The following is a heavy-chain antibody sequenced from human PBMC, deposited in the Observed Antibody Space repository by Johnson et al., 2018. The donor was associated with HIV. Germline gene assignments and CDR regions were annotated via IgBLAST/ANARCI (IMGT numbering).Heavy chain of an antibody. CDR3: AREGRLGSYLGGVAFDI. D-gene: IGHD1-26*01. CDR2: ISWKSDTI. CDR1: GFIFSSYG. J-gene: IGHJ3*02. Sequence: EVQLVESGGGVVQPGRSLRLSCAASGFIFSSYGMHWVRQAPGKGLEWVAGISWKSDTIGYADSVKGRFTISRDNAKNSLYLQMNSLRAEDTAVYYCAREGRLGSYLGGVAFDIWGQGTMVTVSS. V-gene: IGHV3-9*01.